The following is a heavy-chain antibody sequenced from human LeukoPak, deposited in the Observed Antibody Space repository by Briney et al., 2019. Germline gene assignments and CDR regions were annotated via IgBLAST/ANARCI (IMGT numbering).Heavy chain of an antibody. CDR2: IYYSGST. CDR1: GGSISSHY. J-gene: IGHJ5*02. CDR3: ARIGPPGTDWFDP. D-gene: IGHD3/OR15-3a*01. V-gene: IGHV4-59*11. Sequence: SETLSLTCTVSGGSISSHYWSWIRQPPGKGLEWIGYIYYSGSTNYNPSLKSRVTISVDTSKNQFSLKLSSVTAADTAVYYCARIGPPGTDWFDPWGQGTLVTVSS.